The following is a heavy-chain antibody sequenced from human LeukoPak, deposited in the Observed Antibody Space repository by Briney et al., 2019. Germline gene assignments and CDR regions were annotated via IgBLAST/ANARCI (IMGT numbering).Heavy chain of an antibody. D-gene: IGHD1-26*01. CDR1: GFTFSSYS. Sequence: GGSLRLSCAASGFTFSSYSMNWVRQAPGKGLEWVSYISSSSSTIYYADSVKGRFTISRDNAKNSLYLQMNSLRAEDTAVYYCATSGRVSGSYGFYYYYMDVWGKGTTVTVSS. V-gene: IGHV3-48*01. CDR3: ATSGRVSGSYGFYYYYMDV. CDR2: ISSSSSTI. J-gene: IGHJ6*03.